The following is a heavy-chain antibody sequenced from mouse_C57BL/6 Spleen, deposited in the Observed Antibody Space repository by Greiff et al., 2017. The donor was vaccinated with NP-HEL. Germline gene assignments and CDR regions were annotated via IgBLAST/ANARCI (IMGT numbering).Heavy chain of an antibody. V-gene: IGHV5-6*01. CDR3: ARQNDCYHPY. Sequence: EVQVVESGGDLVKPGGSLKLSCAASGFTFSSYGMSWVRQTPDKRLEWVATISSGGSYTYYPDSVKGRFPISRDNAKNTLYLQMSSLKSEDTAMYYCARQNDCYHPYWGQGTTLTVSS. D-gene: IGHD2-3*01. J-gene: IGHJ2*01. CDR2: ISSGGSYT. CDR1: GFTFSSYG.